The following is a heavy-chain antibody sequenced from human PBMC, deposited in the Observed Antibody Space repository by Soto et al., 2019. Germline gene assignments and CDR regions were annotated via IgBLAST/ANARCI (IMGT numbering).Heavy chain of an antibody. J-gene: IGHJ6*02. CDR3: ARPLTGTKSLYYYYGMDV. Sequence: GESLKISCKGSGYSFTSYWISWVRQMPGKGLEWMGRIDPSDSYTNYSPSFQGHVTISADKSISTAYLQWSSLKASDTAMYYCARPLTGTKSLYYYYGMDVWGQGTTVTVSS. CDR1: GYSFTSYW. D-gene: IGHD1-7*01. CDR2: IDPSDSYT. V-gene: IGHV5-10-1*01.